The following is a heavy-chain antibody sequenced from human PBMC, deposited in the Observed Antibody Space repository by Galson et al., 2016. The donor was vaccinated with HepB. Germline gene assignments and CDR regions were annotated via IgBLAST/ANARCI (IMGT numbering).Heavy chain of an antibody. CDR3: ARVSSGDFWSGSKYYFDY. V-gene: IGHV4-61*01. Sequence: EPLSLTCTVSGGSVSSGSYYWSWIRQPPGKGLEWIGYIYYSGSTNYNPSLKSRVTISVDTSKNQFSLKLSSVTAADTAVYYCARVSSGDFWSGSKYYFDYWGQGTLVTVSS. D-gene: IGHD3-3*01. CDR1: GGSVSSGSYY. CDR2: IYYSGST. J-gene: IGHJ4*02.